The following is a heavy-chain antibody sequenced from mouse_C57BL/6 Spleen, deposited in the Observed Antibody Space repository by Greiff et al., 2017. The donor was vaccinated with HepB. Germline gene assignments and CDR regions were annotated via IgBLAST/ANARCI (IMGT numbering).Heavy chain of an antibody. CDR1: GYAFSSSW. Sequence: VQLQQSGPELVKPGASVKISCKASGYAFSSSWMNWVKQRPGKGLEWIGRIYPGDGDTNYNGKFKGKATLTADKSSSTAYMQLSSLTSEDSAVYFCARSARYGSSSYYYAMDYWGQGTSVTVSS. CDR3: ARSARYGSSSYYYAMDY. D-gene: IGHD1-1*01. J-gene: IGHJ4*01. CDR2: IYPGDGDT. V-gene: IGHV1-82*01.